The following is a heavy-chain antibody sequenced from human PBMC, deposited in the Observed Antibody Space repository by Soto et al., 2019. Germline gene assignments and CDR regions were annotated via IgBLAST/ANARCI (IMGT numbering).Heavy chain of an antibody. CDR1: GFTVSSNY. J-gene: IGHJ6*03. V-gene: IGHV3-53*04. CDR2: IYSGGST. CDR3: ARAGRVYYYYYMDV. Sequence: EVQLVESGGGLVQPGGSLRLSCAASGFTVSSNYMSWVRQAPGKGLEWVSVIYSGGSTYYADSVKGRFTISRHNSKNTLYHLINSRRAEDKAVYYYARAGRVYYYYYMDVWGKGTTVTVSS. D-gene: IGHD2-15*01.